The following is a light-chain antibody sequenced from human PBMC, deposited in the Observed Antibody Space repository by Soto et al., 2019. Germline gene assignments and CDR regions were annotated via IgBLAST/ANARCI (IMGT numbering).Light chain of an antibody. V-gene: IGKV1-12*01. J-gene: IGKJ1*01. CDR3: EQANGDPRT. CDR2: GAS. CDR1: HDVRSW. Sequence: IQMTHSPSSVSASVGVRVTISSRARHDVRSWLALDPQKTGKAPNLLIYGASTLQSGVPSRFSGSGSGTDFSRTIGSLRPEYFANFECEQANGDPRTFVKATKVEVK.